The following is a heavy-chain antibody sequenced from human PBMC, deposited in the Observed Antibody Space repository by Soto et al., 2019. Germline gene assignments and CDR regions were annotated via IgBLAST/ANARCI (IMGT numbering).Heavy chain of an antibody. CDR2: ISAYNGNT. J-gene: IGHJ4*02. D-gene: IGHD6-13*01. CDR3: ARDRQQQLVRPLDY. Sequence: APGKVSCKGSCYTLSSPGISWGGQAPGQGLEWMGWISAYNGNTNYAQKLQGRVTMTTDTSTSTAYMELRSLRSDDTAVYYCARDRQQQLVRPLDYWGQGTLVTVSS. CDR1: CYTLSSPG. V-gene: IGHV1-18*01.